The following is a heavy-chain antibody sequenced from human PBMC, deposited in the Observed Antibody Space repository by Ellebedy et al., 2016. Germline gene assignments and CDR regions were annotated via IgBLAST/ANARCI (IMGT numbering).Heavy chain of an antibody. CDR2: VFHTGSS. J-gene: IGHJ3*02. CDR1: GGSISSYF. Sequence: SETLSLTCTVSGGSISSYFWSWIRRPPGKGLEWIGYVFHTGSSDYNPSLKSRVTMSVDTSKSQFSLRLTSVTAADTAVYYCAKWNGNLNAFDIWGQGTMVTVSS. D-gene: IGHD1-1*01. CDR3: AKWNGNLNAFDI. V-gene: IGHV4-59*01.